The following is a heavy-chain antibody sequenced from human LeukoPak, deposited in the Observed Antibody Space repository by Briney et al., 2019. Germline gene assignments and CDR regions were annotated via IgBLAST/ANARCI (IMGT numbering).Heavy chain of an antibody. Sequence: GGSLRLSCAASGFTFSSYIMNWVRQAPGKGLEWVSSISGSSSYIYYADSVKGRFTISRDNAKNSVYLQMNSLRVEDTAVYYCARARITGTTWTHFDFWGQGTLVTVSS. V-gene: IGHV3-21*01. CDR2: ISGSSSYI. D-gene: IGHD1-1*01. J-gene: IGHJ4*02. CDR3: ARARITGTTWTHFDF. CDR1: GFTFSSYI.